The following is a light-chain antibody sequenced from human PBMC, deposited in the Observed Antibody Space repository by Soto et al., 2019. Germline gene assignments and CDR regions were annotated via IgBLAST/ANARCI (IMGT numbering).Light chain of an antibody. J-gene: IGLJ3*02. CDR2: EVT. Sequence: QPVLTQPASVSGSPGQSITISCSGTTSDIGDYNYVSWYQHHPAKAPKLMIFEVTKRPAGVSTRFSGSKSGNTASLTISGLQAEDEADYYCCSYARRRIWMFGGGTKLTVL. CDR1: TSDIGDYNY. CDR3: CSYARRRIWM. V-gene: IGLV2-23*02.